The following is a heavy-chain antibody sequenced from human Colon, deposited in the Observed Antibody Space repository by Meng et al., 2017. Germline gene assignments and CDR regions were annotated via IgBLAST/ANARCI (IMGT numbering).Heavy chain of an antibody. J-gene: IGHJ5*02. CDR2: FYFSGNT. CDR3: ARYFYDSRGVTWFDP. Sequence: QGQLQESGPGLVKPSQTLSLTCMVSGGSISSGDYYWSWSRQHPGKGLEWIGYFYFSGNTYYNPSLKSRVSISVDTSKNRFSLNLSSVTAADTAVYYCARYFYDSRGVTWFDPWGQGTLVTVSS. CDR1: GGSISSGDYY. D-gene: IGHD3-22*01. V-gene: IGHV4-31*03.